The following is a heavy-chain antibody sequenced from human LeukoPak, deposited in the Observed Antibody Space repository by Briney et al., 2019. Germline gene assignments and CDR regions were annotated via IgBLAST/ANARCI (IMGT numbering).Heavy chain of an antibody. D-gene: IGHD6-19*01. V-gene: IGHV4-39*01. Sequence: LGTLSLTCTVSGGSISSSSYYWGWIRQPPGKGLEWIGSIYYSGSTYYNPSLKSRVTISVDTSKNQFSLKLSSVTAADTAVYYCARLYGSGWYSKKYYFDYWGQGTLVTVSS. CDR1: GGSISSSSYY. J-gene: IGHJ4*02. CDR2: IYYSGST. CDR3: ARLYGSGWYSKKYYFDY.